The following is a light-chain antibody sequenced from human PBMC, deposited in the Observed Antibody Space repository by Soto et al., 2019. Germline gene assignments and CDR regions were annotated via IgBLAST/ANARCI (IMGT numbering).Light chain of an antibody. J-gene: IGLJ1*01. CDR2: DVS. CDR1: SSDVGGYNY. V-gene: IGLV2-14*01. CDR3: SSYTSSSTRV. Sequence: QSELPQPASVSGSPGQSITISCTGTSSDVGGYNYVSWYQQHPGKAPKLMIYDVSNRPSGVSNRFSGSKSGNTASLSISGLQAEDEADYYCSSYTSSSTRVFGTGTKVTVL.